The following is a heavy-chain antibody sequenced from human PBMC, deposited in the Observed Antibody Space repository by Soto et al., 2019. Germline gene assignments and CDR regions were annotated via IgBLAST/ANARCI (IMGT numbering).Heavy chain of an antibody. J-gene: IGHJ6*02. CDR1: GPYIRRYD. D-gene: IGHD2-15*01. CDR2: INHSGST. CDR3: ARVPECSGGSCYYRYYYYGMDV. V-gene: IGHV4-34*01. Sequence: QSLSPTCLLAGPYIRRYDWRWPRQPPGKGLERKGEINHSGSTNYNPSLKSRVTISVDTSKNQFSLKLSSVTAADTAVYYCARVPECSGGSCYYRYYYYGMDVWGQGTTVTVSS.